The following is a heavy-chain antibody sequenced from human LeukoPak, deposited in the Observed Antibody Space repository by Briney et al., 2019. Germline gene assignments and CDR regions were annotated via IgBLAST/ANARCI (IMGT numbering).Heavy chain of an antibody. CDR1: GASISSDF. Sequence: SETLSLTCTVSGASISSDFWSWIRQPAGKVLEWIGRMYNSGIINYNPSLKSRLTMSVDTAKNQFSLNLSSVTAADTAVYYCAREGVSSRNFDYWGQGTLVTVSS. V-gene: IGHV4-4*07. CDR2: MYNSGII. D-gene: IGHD6-13*01. CDR3: AREGVSSRNFDY. J-gene: IGHJ4*02.